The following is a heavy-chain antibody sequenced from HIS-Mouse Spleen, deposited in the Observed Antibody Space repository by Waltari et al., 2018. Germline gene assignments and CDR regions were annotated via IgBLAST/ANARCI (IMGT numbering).Heavy chain of an antibody. V-gene: IGHV1-2*02. D-gene: IGHD7-27*01. CDR1: GYTFPGYY. CDR3: ARAEMTNWGTGAFDI. Sequence: QVQLVQSGAEVKKPGASVKVSCKASGYTFPGYYMPWVRQAPGQGLEWMGWINPNSGGTNYAQKFQGRVTMTRDTSISTAYMELSRLRSDDTAVYYCARAEMTNWGTGAFDIWGQGTMVTVSS. CDR2: INPNSGGT. J-gene: IGHJ3*02.